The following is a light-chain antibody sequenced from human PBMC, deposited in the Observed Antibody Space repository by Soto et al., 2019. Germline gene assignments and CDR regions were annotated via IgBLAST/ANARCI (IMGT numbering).Light chain of an antibody. V-gene: IGKV3-15*01. CDR1: QSISDT. CDR2: GAS. J-gene: IGKJ1*01. Sequence: EIVMTQTPATLSVSPWEGAALSCVASQSISDTLAWYQQKPGQAPRLLIHGASTRATGFPARFSGSGSGTDFTLTINCLQSEDFATYYCQQYYSYSWTFGQGTMVDIK. CDR3: QQYYSYSWT.